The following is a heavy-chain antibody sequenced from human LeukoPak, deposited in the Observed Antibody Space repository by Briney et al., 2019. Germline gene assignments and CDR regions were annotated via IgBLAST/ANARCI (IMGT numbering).Heavy chain of an antibody. Sequence: GGSLRLSCAASGFTFSSYSMNWVRQAPGKGLEWVSSISSSSSYIYYADSVKGRFTISRDNAKNPLYLQMNSLRAEDTAVYYCARDRVVAVAGTLPNDYWGQGTLVTVSS. V-gene: IGHV3-21*01. CDR2: ISSSSSYI. J-gene: IGHJ4*02. CDR3: ARDRVVAVAGTLPNDY. CDR1: GFTFSSYS. D-gene: IGHD6-19*01.